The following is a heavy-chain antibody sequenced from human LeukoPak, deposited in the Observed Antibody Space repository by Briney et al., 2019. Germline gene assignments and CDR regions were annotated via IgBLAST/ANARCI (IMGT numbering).Heavy chain of an antibody. Sequence: LRLSCAASGFTVSSNYMSWIRQHPGKGLEWIGYIYYSGSTYYNPSLKSRVTISVDTSKNQFSLKLSSVTAADTAVYYCARANYYDSSGLNSWGQGTLVTVSS. CDR2: IYYSGST. CDR3: ARANYYDSSGLNS. J-gene: IGHJ4*02. D-gene: IGHD3-22*01. CDR1: GFTVSSNY. V-gene: IGHV4-31*02.